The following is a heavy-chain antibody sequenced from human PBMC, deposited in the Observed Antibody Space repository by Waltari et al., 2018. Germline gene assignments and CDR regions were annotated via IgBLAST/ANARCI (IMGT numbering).Heavy chain of an antibody. CDR1: GYTLTELS. Sequence: QVQLVQSGAEVKKPGASVKVSCKVSGYTLTELSMHWVRQAPGIGHAWMGGFDPEDGGTIYAQKFHGRVTMTEDTSTGTAYRELSSLRSEDTAVYYCATVGWGPKGAFDIWGQGTMVTVSS. V-gene: IGHV1-24*01. J-gene: IGHJ3*02. D-gene: IGHD3-16*01. CDR3: ATVGWGPKGAFDI. CDR2: FDPEDGGT.